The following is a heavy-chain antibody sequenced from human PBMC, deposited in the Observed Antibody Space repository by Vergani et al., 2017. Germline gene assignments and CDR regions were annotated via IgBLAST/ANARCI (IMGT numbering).Heavy chain of an antibody. D-gene: IGHD4-17*01. Sequence: QVQLQESGPGLVKPSQTLSLTCTVSGGSISSGSYYWSWIRQPAGKGLEWIGRIYTSGSTNYNPSLKSRVTISVDTSKNQFSLKLSSVTAADTAVYYCARGKDYGDNYGMDVWGQGP. CDR3: ARGKDYGDNYGMDV. J-gene: IGHJ6*02. V-gene: IGHV4-61*02. CDR1: GGSISSGSYY. CDR2: IYTSGST.